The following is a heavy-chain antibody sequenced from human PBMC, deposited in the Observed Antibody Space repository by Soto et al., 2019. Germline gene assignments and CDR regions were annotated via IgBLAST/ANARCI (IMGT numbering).Heavy chain of an antibody. Sequence: SETLSLTCTVSGGSISSSGYYWGWIRQPPGKGLEWIGNIYYSGSTNYNPSLKSRVTISVDTSKNQFSLKVSSVTAADTAVYYCARRSYYGSGSIFDYWGQGALVTVSS. CDR2: IYYSGST. CDR3: ARRSYYGSGSIFDY. CDR1: GGSISSSGYY. J-gene: IGHJ4*02. V-gene: IGHV4-39*01. D-gene: IGHD3-10*01.